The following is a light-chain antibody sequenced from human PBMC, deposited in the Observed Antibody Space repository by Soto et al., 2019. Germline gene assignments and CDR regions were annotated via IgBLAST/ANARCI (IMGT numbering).Light chain of an antibody. V-gene: IGKV3-20*01. J-gene: IGKJ1*01. CDR1: QSVNSKY. CDR3: QHYDSQPRT. Sequence: EIVLTQSPGTLSLSPGERATLSCRASQSVNSKYLAWYQQKPGQGPRPLMYGASSRATGIPDRFSGSGSGTDFTLTISRLEPEDFAVYYCQHYDSQPRTFGQGTKVEIK. CDR2: GAS.